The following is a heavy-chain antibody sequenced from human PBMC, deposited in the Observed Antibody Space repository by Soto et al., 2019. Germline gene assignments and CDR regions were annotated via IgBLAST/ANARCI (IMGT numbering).Heavy chain of an antibody. CDR3: ARSSIEPRVFMYPFDS. Sequence: PSETLSLTCTVSGDSITSSSHYWGWIRQPPGKGLVCIANIYYDGNMYYNPSLKSRVAISLDTSKNQFSLRLNSVTAADTALYYCARSSIEPRVFMYPFDSWGQGTLVTVSS. J-gene: IGHJ4*02. CDR1: GDSITSSSHY. V-gene: IGHV4-39*01. CDR2: IYYDGNM. D-gene: IGHD6-6*01.